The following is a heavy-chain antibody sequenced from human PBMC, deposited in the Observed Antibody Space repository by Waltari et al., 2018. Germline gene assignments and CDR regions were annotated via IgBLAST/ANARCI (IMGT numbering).Heavy chain of an antibody. J-gene: IGHJ2*01. CDR2: ISGSGGST. CDR3: AKGTTSHWYFDL. V-gene: IGHV3-23*01. Sequence: EVQLLESGGGLVQPGGSLRLSCAASGFTFSSYAMSWVRQAPGKGLEWVSAISGSGGSTYYADSVKGRFTISRDNSKNTLYLQMNSLRAEDTAAYYCAKGTTSHWYFDLWGRGTLVTVSS. CDR1: GFTFSSYA. D-gene: IGHD1-1*01.